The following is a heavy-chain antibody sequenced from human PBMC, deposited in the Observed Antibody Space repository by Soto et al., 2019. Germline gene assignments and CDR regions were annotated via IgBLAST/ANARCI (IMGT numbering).Heavy chain of an antibody. CDR3: ATMKGGSQYYYYGMDV. D-gene: IGHD3-10*01. Sequence: SVKVSCKASGGTFSSYALSWVRQAPGQGLEWMGGIIPMFGTADYAQKFQGRVTITADESTSTAYMELSSLRSDDTAVYYCATMKGGSQYYYYGMDVWGQ. J-gene: IGHJ6*02. CDR1: GGTFSSYA. V-gene: IGHV1-69*13. CDR2: IIPMFGTA.